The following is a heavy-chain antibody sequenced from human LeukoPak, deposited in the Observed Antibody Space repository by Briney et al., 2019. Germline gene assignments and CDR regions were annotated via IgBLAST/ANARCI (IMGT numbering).Heavy chain of an antibody. V-gene: IGHV1-69*01. CDR2: IIPIFGTA. CDR3: ATSTQGSYDFWSGYPYYYYYYMDV. D-gene: IGHD3-3*01. CDR1: GGTFSSYA. Sequence: SVKVSCKASGGTFSSYAISWVRQAPGQGLEWMGGIIPIFGTANYAQKFQGRVTITADESTSTAYMELSSLRSEDTAVYYCATSTQGSYDFWSGYPYYYYYYMDVWGKGTTVTVSS. J-gene: IGHJ6*03.